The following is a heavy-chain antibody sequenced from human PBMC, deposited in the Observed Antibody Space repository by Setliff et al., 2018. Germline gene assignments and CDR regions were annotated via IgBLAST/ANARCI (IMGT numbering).Heavy chain of an antibody. D-gene: IGHD3-16*01. Sequence: PVGSLRLSCAASGFTFISYAMHWVRQAPGKGLEYVSAISSNGGRMSYANSVKGRFIISRDISKNTLYLQMGSLRAEDTAVYYCARIAEYDTIDIWDQGTMVTVSS. V-gene: IGHV3-64*01. CDR1: GFTFISYA. J-gene: IGHJ3*02. CDR2: ISSNGGRM. CDR3: ARIAEYDTIDI.